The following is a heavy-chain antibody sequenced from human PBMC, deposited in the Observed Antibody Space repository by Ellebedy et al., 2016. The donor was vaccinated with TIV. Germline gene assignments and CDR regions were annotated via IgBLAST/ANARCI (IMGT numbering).Heavy chain of an antibody. CDR2: IYPGDSDT. CDR1: GYSFTSYW. D-gene: IGHD3-10*01. J-gene: IGHJ4*02. V-gene: IGHV5-51*01. Sequence: GGSLRLXXKGSGYSFTSYWISWVRQMPGKGLEWMGIIYPGDSDTRYSPSFQGQVTISADKSISTAYLQWSSLKASDTAMYYCARQGKMGFGEFPDYWGQGTLVTVSS. CDR3: ARQGKMGFGEFPDY.